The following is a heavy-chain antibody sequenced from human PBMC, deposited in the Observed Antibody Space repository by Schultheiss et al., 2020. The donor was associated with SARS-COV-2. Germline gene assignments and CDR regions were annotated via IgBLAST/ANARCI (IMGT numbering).Heavy chain of an antibody. Sequence: GGSLRLSCAASGFTFSSYWMHWVRQAPGKGLVWVSRINSDGSSTSYADSVKGRFTISRDNSKNTLYLQMNSLRAEDTAVYYCASSLWYYYGMDVWDQGTTVTVSS. J-gene: IGHJ6*02. CDR1: GFTFSSYW. V-gene: IGHV3-74*01. CDR2: INSDGSST. D-gene: IGHD3-10*01. CDR3: ASSLWYYYGMDV.